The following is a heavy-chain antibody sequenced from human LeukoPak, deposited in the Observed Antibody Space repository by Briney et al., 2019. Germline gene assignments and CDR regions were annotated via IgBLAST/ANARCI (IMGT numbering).Heavy chain of an antibody. V-gene: IGHV1-18*01. CDR3: ARAPPTIAAAGTDAFDI. CDR1: GNIFNTYG. Sequence: GASVKVSCKDSGNIFNTYGFSWVRQAPGQGLEWIGWINVHKGNTNYAQKFQGRVTMTADTSTSTAYMELRSLRSDDTAVYYCARAPPTIAAAGTDAFDIWGQGTMVTVSS. J-gene: IGHJ3*02. D-gene: IGHD6-13*01. CDR2: INVHKGNT.